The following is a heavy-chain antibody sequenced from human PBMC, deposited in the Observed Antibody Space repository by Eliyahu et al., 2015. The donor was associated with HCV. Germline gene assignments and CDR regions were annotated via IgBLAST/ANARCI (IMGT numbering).Heavy chain of an antibody. D-gene: IGHD2-2*01. V-gene: IGHV3-49*03. CDR2: IRSKAYGGTT. J-gene: IGHJ4*02. Sequence: EVQLVESGGGLVQSGRSLRLSCLASGFTFGDYVMNWFRQGSGEGVGGVGFIRSKAYGGTTEYAASVKGRFTISRDDSKSIAYLQMNSLKTEDTAVYYCTRDIVVVPAALFDYWGQGTLVTVSS. CDR3: TRDIVVVPAALFDY. CDR1: GFTFGDYV.